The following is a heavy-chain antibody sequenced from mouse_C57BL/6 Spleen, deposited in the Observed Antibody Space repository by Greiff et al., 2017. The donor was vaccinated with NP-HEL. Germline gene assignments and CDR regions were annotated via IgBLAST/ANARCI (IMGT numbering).Heavy chain of an antibody. Sequence: EVKVVESGEGLVKPGGSLKLSCAASGFTFSSYAMSWVRQTPEKRLEWVAYISSGGDYIYYADTVKGRFTISRDNARNTLYLQMSSLKSEDTAMYYCTRDRWDDWYFDVWGTGTTVTVSS. CDR3: TRDRWDDWYFDV. CDR1: GFTFSSYA. V-gene: IGHV5-9-1*02. CDR2: ISSGGDYI. J-gene: IGHJ1*03. D-gene: IGHD4-1*01.